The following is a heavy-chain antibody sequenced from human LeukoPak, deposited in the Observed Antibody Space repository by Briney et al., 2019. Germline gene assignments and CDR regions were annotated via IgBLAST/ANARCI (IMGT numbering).Heavy chain of an antibody. V-gene: IGHV3-20*04. Sequence: GGSLRLSCAASGFTFDDYGMSWVRQAPGKGLEWVSGINWNGGSTGYADSVKGRFTISRDNAKNSLYLQMNSLRAEDTAVYYCARGGYCSSTSCCLDAMDVWGQGTTVTVSS. CDR3: ARGGYCSSTSCCLDAMDV. D-gene: IGHD2-2*01. CDR2: INWNGGST. CDR1: GFTFDDYG. J-gene: IGHJ6*02.